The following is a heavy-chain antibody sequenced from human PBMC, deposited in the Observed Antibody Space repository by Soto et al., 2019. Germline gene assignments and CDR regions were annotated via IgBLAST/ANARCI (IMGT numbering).Heavy chain of an antibody. CDR1: GFTFSSYG. V-gene: IGHV3-30*18. CDR2: ISYDGSNK. Sequence: GGSLRLSCAASGFTFSSYGMHWVRQAPGKGLEWVAVISYDGSNKYYADSVKGRFTISRDNSENTLYLQMSSLRAEDTAVYYCAKDRIAARPSVFDYWGQGTLVTVSS. J-gene: IGHJ4*02. CDR3: AKDRIAARPSVFDY. D-gene: IGHD6-6*01.